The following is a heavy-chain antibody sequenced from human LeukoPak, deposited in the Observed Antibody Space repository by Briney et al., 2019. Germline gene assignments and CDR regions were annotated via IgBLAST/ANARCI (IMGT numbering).Heavy chain of an antibody. CDR1: GGSISSYF. CDR2: IFHGGNT. V-gene: IGHV4-59*12. CDR3: ARGGQKESEGSGSYYTPIDY. Sequence: SETLSLTCTVSGGSISSYFWSWIRQAPGKGLEWIGNIFHGGNTHYNPSLKSRVTISVDTSKNQFSLKLSSVTAADTAVYYCARGGQKESEGSGSYYTPIDYWGQGTLVTVSS. J-gene: IGHJ4*02. D-gene: IGHD3-10*01.